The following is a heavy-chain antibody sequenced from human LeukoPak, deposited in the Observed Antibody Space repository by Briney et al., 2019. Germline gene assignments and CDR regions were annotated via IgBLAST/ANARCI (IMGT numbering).Heavy chain of an antibody. CDR2: ISWNSGSI. J-gene: IGHJ4*02. Sequence: GGSLRLSCAASGFTFDDYAVHWVRHAPGKGLEWVSGISWNSGSIGYADSVKGRFTISRDNAKNSLYLQMNSLRAEDTALYYCAKDIILGSGSPNWFDYWGQGTLVTVSS. V-gene: IGHV3-9*01. CDR1: GFTFDDYA. CDR3: AKDIILGSGSPNWFDY. D-gene: IGHD3-10*01.